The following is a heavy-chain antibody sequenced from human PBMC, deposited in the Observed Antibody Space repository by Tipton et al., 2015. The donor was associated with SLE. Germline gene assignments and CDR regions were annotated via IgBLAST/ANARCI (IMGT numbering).Heavy chain of an antibody. CDR3: ARSPVPTGVDYFDC. V-gene: IGHV3-7*01. Sequence: GSLRLSCVASGFTFSSHWMTWVRQAPGRGLEWVANINPDGSERYYVDSMKGRLTISRDNALNSMFLQMNNLRAEDTAVYYCARSPVPTGVDYFDCWGQGTPVTVSS. D-gene: IGHD3-3*01. J-gene: IGHJ4*02. CDR2: INPDGSER. CDR1: GFTFSSHW.